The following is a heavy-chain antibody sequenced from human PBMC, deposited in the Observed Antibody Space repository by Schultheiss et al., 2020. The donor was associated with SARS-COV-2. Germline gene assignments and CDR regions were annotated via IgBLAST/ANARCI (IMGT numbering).Heavy chain of an antibody. Sequence: GESLKISCAASGFTFSSYAMHWVRQAPGKGLEWVAVISYDGSNKYYADSVKGRFTISRDNAKNSLYLQMNSLRAEDTAVYYCARGFREWDSSGYDAFDIWGQGTMVTVSS. D-gene: IGHD3-22*01. CDR2: ISYDGSNK. J-gene: IGHJ3*02. V-gene: IGHV3-30*07. CDR1: GFTFSSYA. CDR3: ARGFREWDSSGYDAFDI.